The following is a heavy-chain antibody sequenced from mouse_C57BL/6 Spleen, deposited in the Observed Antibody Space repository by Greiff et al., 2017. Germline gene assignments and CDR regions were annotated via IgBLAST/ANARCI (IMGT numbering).Heavy chain of an antibody. Sequence: QVHVKQSGAELAKPGASVKLSCKASGYTFTSYWMHWVKQRPGQGLEWIGYINPSSGYTKYNQKFKDKATLTADKSSSTAYMQLSSLTYEDSAVYYCARDYYDSYFDYWGQGTTLTVSS. D-gene: IGHD2-4*01. CDR3: ARDYYDSYFDY. CDR1: GYTFTSYW. J-gene: IGHJ2*01. CDR2: INPSSGYT. V-gene: IGHV1-7*01.